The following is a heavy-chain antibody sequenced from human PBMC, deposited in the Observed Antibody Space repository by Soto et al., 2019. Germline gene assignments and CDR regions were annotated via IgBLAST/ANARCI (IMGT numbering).Heavy chain of an antibody. V-gene: IGHV4-31*03. D-gene: IGHD3-10*01. CDR1: GGSISSPNYY. J-gene: IGHJ4*02. CDR3: ASVSYLIGSGSPLHFDY. Sequence: QVQLQESGPGLVKPSQTLSLTCTVSGGSISSPNYYWSWIRQHPGKGLEWIGYIYYSGSTYYNPSLRSRLTISVDTSNNQFSLRLSSVTAADTALYYCASVSYLIGSGSPLHFDYWGQGSLVTVSS. CDR2: IYYSGST.